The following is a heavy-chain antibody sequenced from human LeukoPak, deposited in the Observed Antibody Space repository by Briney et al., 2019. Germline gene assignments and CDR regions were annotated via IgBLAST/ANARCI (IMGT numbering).Heavy chain of an antibody. D-gene: IGHD6-6*01. CDR3: ASGVYGNQH. V-gene: IGHV4-34*12. Sequence: SETLSLTCAVYGGSFSGHYWSWIRQPPGKGLEWIGEILHSGSTNYNPYLTTRVTMSVDTSKNQFSLKLRSVTAADTAVYYCASGVYGNQHWGQGTLVTVSS. CDR2: ILHSGST. J-gene: IGHJ1*01. CDR1: GGSFSGHY.